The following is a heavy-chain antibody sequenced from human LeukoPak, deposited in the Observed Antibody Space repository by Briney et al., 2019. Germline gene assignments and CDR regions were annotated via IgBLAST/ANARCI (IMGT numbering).Heavy chain of an antibody. J-gene: IGHJ4*02. CDR3: ARITGYSWNYGLDY. CDR1: GGTFSSYA. V-gene: IGHV1-69*05. CDR2: IIPIFGTA. D-gene: IGHD1-7*01. Sequence: ASVKVSCKASGGTFSSYAITWGRQAPGQGLEWMGGIIPIFGTANYAQKFQGRVTITTDESTSTAYLELSSLRSEDTAVYYCARITGYSWNYGLDYWGQGTLVTVSS.